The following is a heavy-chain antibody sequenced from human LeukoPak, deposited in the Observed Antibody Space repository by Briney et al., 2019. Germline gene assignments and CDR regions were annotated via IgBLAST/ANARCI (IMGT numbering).Heavy chain of an antibody. Sequence: GGSLRLSCAASGSTFDDYAMHWVRQAPGKGLEWVSGISWNSGSIGYADSVKGRFTISRDNAKNSLYLQMNSLRAEDTALYYCAKAIAAAVRFAFDIWGQGTMVTVPS. CDR1: GSTFDDYA. D-gene: IGHD6-13*01. CDR2: ISWNSGSI. CDR3: AKAIAAAVRFAFDI. V-gene: IGHV3-9*01. J-gene: IGHJ3*02.